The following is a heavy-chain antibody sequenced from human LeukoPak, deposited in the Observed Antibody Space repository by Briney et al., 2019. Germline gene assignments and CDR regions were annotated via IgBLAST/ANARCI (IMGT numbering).Heavy chain of an antibody. V-gene: IGHV3-74*01. CDR2: INSDGSTT. J-gene: IGHJ3*02. Sequence: QPGGSLRLSCAASGFTFSSYWMHWVRQAPGKGLVWVSRINSDGSTTSYADSVKGRFTISRDNAKNTLCLQMNSLRAEDTAVYYCSRDTADDAFDIWGQGTMVTVSS. CDR3: SRDTADDAFDI. CDR1: GFTFSSYW.